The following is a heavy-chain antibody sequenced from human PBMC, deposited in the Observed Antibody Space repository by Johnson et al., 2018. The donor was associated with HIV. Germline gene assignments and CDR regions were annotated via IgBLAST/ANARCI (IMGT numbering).Heavy chain of an antibody. V-gene: IGHV3-30*18. J-gene: IGHJ3*02. CDR3: ANFGAFDI. CDR1: GFTFSSYG. D-gene: IGHD3-10*01. CDR2: ISYDGSNK. Sequence: QVLLVESGGGVVQPGRSLRLSCAASGFTFSSYGMHWVRQAPGKGLEWVAVISYDGSNKYYADSVKGRFTISRDNSKNTLYLQMNSLRAEDTAVYYCANFGAFDIWGQGTMVTVSS.